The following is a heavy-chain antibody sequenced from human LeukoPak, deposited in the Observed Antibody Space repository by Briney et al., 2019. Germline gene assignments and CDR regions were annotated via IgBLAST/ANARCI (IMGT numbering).Heavy chain of an antibody. CDR1: GYSFSSYD. CDR2: ISTYNTNR. D-gene: IGHD6-13*01. Sequence: APVKVSCKTSGYSFSSYDLSWVRQAPGQGPEWMGWISTYNTNRKYAQRFQDRLTLTTDTSTATAYMELRGLRYNDTAVYYCAREPQQMVRTDNWFDPWGQGTLVTVSS. V-gene: IGHV1-18*01. J-gene: IGHJ5*02. CDR3: AREPQQMVRTDNWFDP.